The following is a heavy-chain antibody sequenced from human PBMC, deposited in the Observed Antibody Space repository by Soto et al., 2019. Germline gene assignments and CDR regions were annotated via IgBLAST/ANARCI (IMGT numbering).Heavy chain of an antibody. Sequence: SDTLSLTCAVYGLSFIGYYWSWIRQPPGKGLEWIGEINHSGSTNYNPSLKSRATISVDTSKNQFSLKLSSVTAADTAVYYCARGYYYYGMDVWGQGTTVTVS. CDR1: GLSFIGYY. V-gene: IGHV4-34*01. CDR2: INHSGST. J-gene: IGHJ6*02. CDR3: ARGYYYYGMDV.